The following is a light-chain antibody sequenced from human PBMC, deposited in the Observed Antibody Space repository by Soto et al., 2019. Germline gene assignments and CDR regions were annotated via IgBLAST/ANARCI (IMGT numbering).Light chain of an antibody. CDR3: QQYNTYSRT. Sequence: DIQMTQSPSTLSASVGDRATITCRASQSIGDWLAWYQQKPGKAPKLLIYRASNLESGVPSRFSGSGSGTEFTLTISSLQPDDFATYYCQQYNTYSRTFGQGTKVEIK. J-gene: IGKJ1*01. CDR2: RAS. V-gene: IGKV1-5*03. CDR1: QSIGDW.